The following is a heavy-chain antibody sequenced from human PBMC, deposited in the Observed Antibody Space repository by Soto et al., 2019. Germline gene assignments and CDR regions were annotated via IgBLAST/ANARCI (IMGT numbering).Heavy chain of an antibody. D-gene: IGHD6-19*01. J-gene: IGHJ4*02. V-gene: IGHV2-5*02. CDR2: IYWDDDK. CDR1: GFSLSSTRMA. CDR3: AHIVVAGLGYYFDY. Sequence: QITLKESGPTLVKPTQTLTLTCTFSGFSLSSTRMAVGWISQPPGKALEWLALIYWDDDKRYSPFLKSRLTSTKATSKNQVILTMSNMDPVDTARDYCAHIVVAGLGYYFDYWGQGTLVTVSS.